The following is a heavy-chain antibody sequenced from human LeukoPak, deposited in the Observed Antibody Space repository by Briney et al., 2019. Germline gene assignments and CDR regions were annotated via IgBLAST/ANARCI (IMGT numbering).Heavy chain of an antibody. D-gene: IGHD2-2*02. Sequence: HGASVKVSCKASGGTFSSYAISWVRQAPGQGLEWMGRIIPILGIANYAQKFKGRVTITADKSTSTAYMELSSLRSEDTAVYYCARLYGMDVWGQGTTVTVSS. V-gene: IGHV1-69*04. J-gene: IGHJ6*02. CDR2: IIPILGIA. CDR1: GGTFSSYA. CDR3: ARLYGMDV.